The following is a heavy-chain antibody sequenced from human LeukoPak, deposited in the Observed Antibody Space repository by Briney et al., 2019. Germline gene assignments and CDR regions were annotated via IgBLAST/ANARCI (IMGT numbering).Heavy chain of an antibody. D-gene: IGHD6-13*01. CDR2: ISSTGGTT. Sequence: GGSLRLSCAASGFTFSDYGMSWVRQAPGKGLEWISSISSTGGTTYYADSVKGRFTISRDNAKNSLYLQMNSLRAEDTALYYCAREFTFFGYSSSWSFDYWGQGTLVTVSS. CDR1: GFTFSDYG. CDR3: AREFTFFGYSSSWSFDY. V-gene: IGHV3-21*04. J-gene: IGHJ4*02.